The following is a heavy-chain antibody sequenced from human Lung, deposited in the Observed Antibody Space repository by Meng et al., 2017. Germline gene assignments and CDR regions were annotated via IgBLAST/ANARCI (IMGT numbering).Heavy chain of an antibody. CDR3: ARDKPPNDV. CDR2: MSFDGAQI. V-gene: IGHV3-30*01. Sequence: VERGESWGGVAQTWGALRLSCEAPRLTLNAYAMYWVRQAPCNGLSWVSLMSFDGAQIYYSDSMRGRFTISRDNSKNTLYLQMNSLRAEDTAVYYCARDKPPNDVWGRGTLVTVSS. CDR1: RLTLNAYA. J-gene: IGHJ2*01.